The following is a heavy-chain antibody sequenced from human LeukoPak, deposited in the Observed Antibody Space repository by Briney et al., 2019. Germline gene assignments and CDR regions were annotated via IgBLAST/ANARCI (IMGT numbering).Heavy chain of an antibody. V-gene: IGHV3-21*01. CDR3: ARDQERNAVAGTLGY. Sequence: GGSLRVSCAASGFTFSSYSMNWVRQAPGKGLEWVSSISSSSSYIYYADSVKGRFTISRDNAKNSLYLQMNSLRAEDTAVYYCARDQERNAVAGTLGYWGQGTLVTVSS. D-gene: IGHD6-19*01. CDR2: ISSSSSYI. CDR1: GFTFSSYS. J-gene: IGHJ4*02.